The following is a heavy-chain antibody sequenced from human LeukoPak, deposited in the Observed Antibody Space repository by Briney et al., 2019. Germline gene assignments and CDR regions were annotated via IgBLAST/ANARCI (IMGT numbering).Heavy chain of an antibody. CDR1: GFTFSSYW. D-gene: IGHD5-24*01. Sequence: GGSLRLSCAVSGFTFSSYWMHWVRQAPGKGLVWVSRIDRDGSRINYADSVKGRFTISRDNGKNTLFLQMNSLRAEDAAVYYCAREEEMATNTDYWGQGTLVTVSS. V-gene: IGHV3-74*01. J-gene: IGHJ4*02. CDR3: AREEEMATNTDY. CDR2: IDRDGSRI.